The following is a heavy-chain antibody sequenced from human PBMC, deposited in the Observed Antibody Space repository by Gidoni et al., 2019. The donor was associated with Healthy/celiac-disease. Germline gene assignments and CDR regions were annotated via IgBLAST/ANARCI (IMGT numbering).Heavy chain of an antibody. CDR3: ARPLWFGEKKERGAFDI. CDR1: GFTFSSYS. J-gene: IGHJ3*02. Sequence: EVQLVESGGGLVPPGGSLRLSCAASGFTFSSYSMNWVRQAPGKGLEWVSYISSSSSTIYYADSVKGRFTISRDNAKNSLYLQMNSLRAEDTAVYYCARPLWFGEKKERGAFDIWGQGTMVTVSS. D-gene: IGHD3-10*01. CDR2: ISSSSSTI. V-gene: IGHV3-48*01.